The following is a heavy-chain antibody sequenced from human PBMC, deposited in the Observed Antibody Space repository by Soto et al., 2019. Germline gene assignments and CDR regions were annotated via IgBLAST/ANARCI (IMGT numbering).Heavy chain of an antibody. D-gene: IGHD1-26*01. Sequence: EVQLLESGGGLVQPGGSLRLSCAASGFTFSSYAMSWVRQAPGKGLEWVSAISDTGDNTYYADSVKGRFTIFRDNSKNMLYLQMNSLRAEDTAVYYCAKDGATRAWFGPWGQGTLVTVSS. CDR2: ISDTGDNT. CDR3: AKDGATRAWFGP. CDR1: GFTFSSYA. J-gene: IGHJ5*02. V-gene: IGHV3-23*01.